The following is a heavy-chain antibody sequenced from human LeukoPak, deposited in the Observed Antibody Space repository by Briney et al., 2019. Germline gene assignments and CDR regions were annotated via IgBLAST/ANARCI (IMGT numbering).Heavy chain of an antibody. CDR3: ARGRIDLYYYDSSGYPYYFDY. D-gene: IGHD3-22*01. CDR2: MNPNSGNT. Sequence: ASVKVSCKASGYTFTSYDINWVRQAPGQGLEWMGWMNPNSGNTGYAQKFQGRVTMTRNTSISTAYMELSSLRSEDTAVYYCARGRIDLYYYDSSGYPYYFDYWGQGTLVTVSS. CDR1: GYTFTSYD. V-gene: IGHV1-8*01. J-gene: IGHJ4*02.